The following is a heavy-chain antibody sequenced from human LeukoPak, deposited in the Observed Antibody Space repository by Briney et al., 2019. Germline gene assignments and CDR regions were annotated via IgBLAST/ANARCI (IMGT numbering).Heavy chain of an antibody. CDR3: ARDRTLYYYGSGSSYYFDC. D-gene: IGHD3-10*01. J-gene: IGHJ4*02. CDR2: ISYDGSNK. Sequence: PGRSLRLSCAASGFTFRTYAMNWVRQAPGKGLEWVAVISYDGSNKYYADSVKGRFTISRDNSKNTLYVQMNSLRAEDTAVYYCARDRTLYYYGSGSSYYFDCWGQGTLVTVSS. V-gene: IGHV3-30*01. CDR1: GFTFRTYA.